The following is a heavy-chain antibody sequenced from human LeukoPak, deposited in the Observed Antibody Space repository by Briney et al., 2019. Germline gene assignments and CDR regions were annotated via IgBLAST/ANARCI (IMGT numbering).Heavy chain of an antibody. CDR1: GGSISSYY. V-gene: IGHV4-59*01. CDR2: IYYSGST. Sequence: SETLSLTCTVSGGSISSYYWSWIRQPPGKGLEWIGYIYYSGSTNYNPSLKSRVTISVDTSKNQFSLKLSSVTAADTAVYYCARGIAADYWGQGTLVTVSS. J-gene: IGHJ4*02. D-gene: IGHD6-13*01. CDR3: ARGIAADY.